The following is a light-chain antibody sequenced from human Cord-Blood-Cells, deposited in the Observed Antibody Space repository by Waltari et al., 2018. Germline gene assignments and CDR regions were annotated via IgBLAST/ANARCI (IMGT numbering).Light chain of an antibody. V-gene: IGLV2-8*01. J-gene: IGLJ2*01. Sequence: QSALTQPPSASGSPGQSVTISCTGTSSDVGGYNYVSWYQQHPGKAPQLLFYWFSERPSGVPYRFSGSKSGNTASLTVSGLQAEDEADYYCSSYAGSNNLVFGGGTKLTVL. CDR2: WFS. CDR3: SSYAGSNNLV. CDR1: SSDVGGYNY.